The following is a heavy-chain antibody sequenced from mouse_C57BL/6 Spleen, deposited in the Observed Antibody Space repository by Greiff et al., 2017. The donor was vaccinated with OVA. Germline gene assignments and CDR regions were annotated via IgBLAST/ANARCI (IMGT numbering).Heavy chain of an antibody. CDR2: IYPGDGDT. CDR1: GYAFSSYW. D-gene: IGHD1-1*01. CDR3: ARDITTVVDGFAY. V-gene: IGHV1-80*01. Sequence: QVQLKESGAELVKPGASVKISCKASGYAFSSYWMNWVKQRPGKGLEWIGQIYPGDGDTNYNGKFKGKATLTADKSSSTAYMQLSSLTSEDSAVYFCARDITTVVDGFAYWGQGTLVTVSA. J-gene: IGHJ3*01.